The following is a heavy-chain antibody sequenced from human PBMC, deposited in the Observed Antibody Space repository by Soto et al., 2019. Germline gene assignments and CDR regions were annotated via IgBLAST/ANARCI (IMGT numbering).Heavy chain of an antibody. CDR1: GFNFRKYL. J-gene: IGHJ4*02. Sequence: EVQLMESGGGLVQPGRTLRLSCAASGFNFRKYLMNWISPAPGTVLEWVTDIKEEGSQHCKVESVKGRVTISRDNAKNSVFLLSGSVRVEDTDVYYCLGAGAAARGRGKGTLVSVCS. D-gene: IGHD2-2*01. CDR2: IKEEGSQH. V-gene: IGHV3-7*01. CDR3: LGAGAAARG.